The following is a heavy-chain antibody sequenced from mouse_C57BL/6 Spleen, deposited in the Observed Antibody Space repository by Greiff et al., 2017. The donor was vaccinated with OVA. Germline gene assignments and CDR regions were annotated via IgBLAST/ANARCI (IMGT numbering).Heavy chain of an antibody. V-gene: IGHV1-50*01. CDR2: IDPSDSYT. J-gene: IGHJ1*03. D-gene: IGHD1-1*01. CDR3: ARGELYYYGSNWYFDV. CDR1: GYTFTSYW. Sequence: VQLQQPGAELVKPGASVKLSCKASGYTFTSYWMQWVKQRPGQGLEWIGEIDPSDSYTNYNQKFKGKATLTVDTSSSTAYMQLSSLTSEDAAVYYCARGELYYYGSNWYFDVWGTGTTVTVSS.